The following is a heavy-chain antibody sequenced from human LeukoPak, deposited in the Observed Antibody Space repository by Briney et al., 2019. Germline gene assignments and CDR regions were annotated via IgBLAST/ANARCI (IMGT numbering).Heavy chain of an antibody. CDR3: TTARSTYGDYSFDY. J-gene: IGHJ4*02. CDR1: GFTFSNAW. CDR2: IKSKTDGGTT. V-gene: IGHV3-15*01. Sequence: GGSLRLSCAASGFTFSNAWMSWVRQAPGKGLEWVGRIKSKTDGGTTDYAAPVKGRFTISRDDSKNTLYLQMNSLKTEDTAVYYCTTARSTYGDYSFDYWGQGTLVTVSS. D-gene: IGHD4-17*01.